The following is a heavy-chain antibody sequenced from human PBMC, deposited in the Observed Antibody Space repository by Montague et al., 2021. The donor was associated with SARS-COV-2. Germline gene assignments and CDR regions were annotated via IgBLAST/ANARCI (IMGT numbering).Heavy chain of an antibody. Sequence: SETLSLTCTVSGDSISGLYRSWIRQSLGKGLEWIGYIYYTGSTNSWPHLNSRISMSVDTFRNELSLKLSSVTAADTALYYCARFTTSGFDYWGQGILVTVSS. CDR3: ARFTTSGFDY. J-gene: IGHJ4*02. CDR1: GDSISGLY. CDR2: IYYTGST. D-gene: IGHD2-2*01. V-gene: IGHV4-59*11.